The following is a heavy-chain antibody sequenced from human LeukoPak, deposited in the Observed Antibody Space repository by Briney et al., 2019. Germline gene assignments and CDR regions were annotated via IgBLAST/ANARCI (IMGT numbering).Heavy chain of an antibody. CDR2: IKHDGTEK. D-gene: IGHD2-2*01. J-gene: IGHJ4*02. Sequence: GGSLRLSCVASGFTFSGFSMTWVRQTPGKGLEWVANIKHDGTEKYYVDSVKGRFTISRDNAQSSLFLQMSSLRAEDTAVYYCARVGTTSWYYWGQGTLVTVSS. CDR3: ARVGTTSWYY. V-gene: IGHV3-7*01. CDR1: GFTFSGFS.